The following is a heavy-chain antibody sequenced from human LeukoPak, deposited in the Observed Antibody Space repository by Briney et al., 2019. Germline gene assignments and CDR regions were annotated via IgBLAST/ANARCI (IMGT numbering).Heavy chain of an antibody. J-gene: IGHJ5*01. CDR2: INPSGGST. CDR3: VKVGISGWTHGGHSPLGTWLES. CDR1: GYTFTSYY. V-gene: IGHV1-46*01. D-gene: IGHD1-26*01. Sequence: ASVKVSCKASGYTFTSYYMHWVRQAPGQGLEWMGIINPSGGSTSYAQKFQGRVTMAADTSARRAYMELGSLTLDDTAVYFCVKVGISGWTHGGHSPLGTWLESWGPGTLVTVSS.